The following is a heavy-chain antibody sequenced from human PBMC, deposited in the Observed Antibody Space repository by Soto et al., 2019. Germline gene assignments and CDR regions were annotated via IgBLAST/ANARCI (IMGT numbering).Heavy chain of an antibody. Sequence: PXETLSLTCTVSGDTSTSYYWGGIRQAPGKGLEWIGHIHNSGTSTHNPSLNGRVTISIDMSKKQLSLKLTSLTSADTAVYYCARDFYASAGYTWFDSWSQGTLVTVSS. V-gene: IGHV4-59*01. D-gene: IGHD3-22*01. CDR1: GDTSTSYY. CDR2: IHNSGTS. CDR3: ARDFYASAGYTWFDS. J-gene: IGHJ5*01.